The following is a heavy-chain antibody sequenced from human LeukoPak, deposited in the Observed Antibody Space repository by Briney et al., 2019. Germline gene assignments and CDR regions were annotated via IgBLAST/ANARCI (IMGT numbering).Heavy chain of an antibody. V-gene: IGHV3-23*01. CDR2: ISGGSATT. Sequence: PGGSLRLSCAASGFTFSSYALTWVRQVPGKGLEWVSTISGGSATTYYAGSVKGRFTISRDSSKNTVYLQMHSLRAEDTAVYYCARWFGGGNYWGQGTLVTVSS. CDR1: GFTFSSYA. D-gene: IGHD3-10*01. J-gene: IGHJ4*02. CDR3: ARWFGGGNY.